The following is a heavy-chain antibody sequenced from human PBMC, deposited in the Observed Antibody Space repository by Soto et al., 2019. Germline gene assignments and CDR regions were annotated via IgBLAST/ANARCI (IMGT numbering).Heavy chain of an antibody. CDR2: IIHIFGTA. V-gene: IGHV1-69*13. CDR1: AGTFTSYA. D-gene: IGHD2-21*02. CDR3: ARDKYIVVVTPGAFDI. Sequence: SVKVYCKDYAGTFTSYAISWVLQAPGPGLEWMGGIIHIFGTANYAQKFQGRVTITADESTSTAYMDLSSLRSEDTAVYYCARDKYIVVVTPGAFDISGQGTMVTVSS. J-gene: IGHJ3*02.